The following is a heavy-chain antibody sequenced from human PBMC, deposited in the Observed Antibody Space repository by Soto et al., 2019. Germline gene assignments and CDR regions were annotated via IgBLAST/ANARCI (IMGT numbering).Heavy chain of an antibody. CDR3: ARDPRLGYCSGGSCYSEAFDI. Sequence: SETLSLTCTVSGGSISSSSYYWGWIRQPPGKGLEWIGSIYYSGSTYYNPSLKSRVTISVDTSKNPFSLKLSSVTAADTAVYYCARDPRLGYCSGGSCYSEAFDIWGQGTMVTVS. J-gene: IGHJ3*02. CDR2: IYYSGST. V-gene: IGHV4-39*07. CDR1: GGSISSSSYY. D-gene: IGHD2-15*01.